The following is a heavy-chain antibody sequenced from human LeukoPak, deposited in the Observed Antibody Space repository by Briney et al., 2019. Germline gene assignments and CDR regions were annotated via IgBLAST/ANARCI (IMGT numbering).Heavy chain of an antibody. CDR2: IYYSGST. CDR3: ARVPGGGTAAN. J-gene: IGHJ3*01. CDR1: GGSVSSDSYY. D-gene: IGHD1-7*01. V-gene: IGHV4-61*01. Sequence: SETLSLTCTVSGGSVSSDSYYWSWIRQPPGKGLEWIGYIYYSGSTNYNPSLKSRVTISVDTSKNQFSLKMSSVTAADTAVYYCARVPGGGTAANWGQGTMVTVPS.